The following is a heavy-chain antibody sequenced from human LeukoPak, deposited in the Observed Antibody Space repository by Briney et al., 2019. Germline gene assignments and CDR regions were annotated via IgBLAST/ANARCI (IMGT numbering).Heavy chain of an antibody. V-gene: IGHV3-23*01. Sequence: GGSLRLFCAASGFTFSSYAMSWVRQAPGKGLEWVSAISGNGGSTYYADSVKGRFTISRDNSKNTLYLQMNSLRAEDTAVYYCAKGITIFGIDYYYMDVWGKGTTVTVSS. CDR1: GFTFSSYA. CDR3: AKGITIFGIDYYYMDV. D-gene: IGHD3-3*01. J-gene: IGHJ6*03. CDR2: ISGNGGST.